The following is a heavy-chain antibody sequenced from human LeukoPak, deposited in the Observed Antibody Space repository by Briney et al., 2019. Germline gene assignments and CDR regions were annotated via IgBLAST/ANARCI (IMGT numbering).Heavy chain of an antibody. CDR2: ISYDGSNK. J-gene: IGHJ4*02. CDR1: GFTFSSYA. V-gene: IGHV3-30*04. D-gene: IGHD3-22*01. Sequence: GGSLRLSCAASGFTFSSYAMHWVRQAPGKGLEWVAVISYDGSNKYCADSVKGRFTISRDNSKNTLYLQMNSLRAEDTAVYYCARGPASNTYYYDSSGYYGPYYFDYWGQGTLVTVSS. CDR3: ARGPASNTYYYDSSGYYGPYYFDY.